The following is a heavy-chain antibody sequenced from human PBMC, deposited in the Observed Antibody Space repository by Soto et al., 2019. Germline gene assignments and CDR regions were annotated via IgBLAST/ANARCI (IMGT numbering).Heavy chain of an antibody. CDR3: AREYCTSSRCYGGDY. D-gene: IGHD2-2*01. Sequence: QVQLVQSGAEVKKPGASVKVSCKASGYTLTSYGISWVRQAPGQGLEWMGWISTYNDNTRYVQKFQGRVTMTTDTSTSTAHMELRSLGSDDTAVYYCAREYCTSSRCYGGDYWGQGTLVTVSS. J-gene: IGHJ4*02. CDR1: GYTLTSYG. CDR2: ISTYNDNT. V-gene: IGHV1-18*01.